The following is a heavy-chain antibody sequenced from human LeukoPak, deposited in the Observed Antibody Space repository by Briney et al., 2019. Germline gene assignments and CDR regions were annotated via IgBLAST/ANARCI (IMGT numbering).Heavy chain of an antibody. J-gene: IGHJ5*02. Sequence: TGGSLRLSCAASGFTFSSYGMSWVRQAPGKGLEWVSAVSGSGGSTYYADSVKGRFTISRDNSKNTLYLQMNSLRAEDTAVYYCAKDQRPYGDYVFDPWGQGTLVTVSS. D-gene: IGHD4-17*01. CDR3: AKDQRPYGDYVFDP. CDR1: GFTFSSYG. V-gene: IGHV3-23*01. CDR2: VSGSGGST.